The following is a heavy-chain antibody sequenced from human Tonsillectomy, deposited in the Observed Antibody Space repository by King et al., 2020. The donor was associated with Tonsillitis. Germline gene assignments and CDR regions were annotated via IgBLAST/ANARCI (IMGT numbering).Heavy chain of an antibody. Sequence: QLVQSGAEVKKPGASVKVSCKASGYTFTGYYMHWVRQAPGQGLEWMGWINPNSGGTNYAQKFQGRVTMTRDTSISTAYMELSSLRSDDTAVYYCARGCSGGSCYAPGGMDVWGQGTKVTVSS. CDR3: ARGCSGGSCYAPGGMDV. CDR1: GYTFTGYY. J-gene: IGHJ6*02. D-gene: IGHD2-15*01. V-gene: IGHV1-2*02. CDR2: INPNSGGT.